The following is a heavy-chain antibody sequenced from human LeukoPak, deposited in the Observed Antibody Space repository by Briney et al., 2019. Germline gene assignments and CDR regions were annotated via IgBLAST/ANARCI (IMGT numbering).Heavy chain of an antibody. Sequence: SQTLSLTCAVSGGSISSGGYSWSWIRQPPGKGLEWIGYIYHSGSTYYNPSLKSRVTISVDRSKNQFSLKLSSVTAADTAVYYCAHTALSPEINWFDPWGQGILVTVSS. D-gene: IGHD2/OR15-2a*01. V-gene: IGHV4-30-2*01. CDR3: AHTALSPEINWFDP. CDR1: GGSISSGGYS. J-gene: IGHJ5*02. CDR2: IYHSGST.